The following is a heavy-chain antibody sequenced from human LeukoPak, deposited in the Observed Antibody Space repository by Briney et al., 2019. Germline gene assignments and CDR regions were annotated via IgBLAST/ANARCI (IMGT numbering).Heavy chain of an antibody. V-gene: IGHV1-46*01. CDR1: GYTFSTSS. D-gene: IGHD3-3*01. CDR3: ARGVLQFLKWSWFDP. CDR2: INPSGGNT. J-gene: IGHJ5*02. Sequence: ASVKVSCTASGYTFSTSSVHWVRQAPGQGLEWMGMINPSGGNTRYEQKFQGRVTISRDTSTSTVYMEISSLRFDDTAVYFCARGVLQFLKWSWFDPWGQGTLVSVSS.